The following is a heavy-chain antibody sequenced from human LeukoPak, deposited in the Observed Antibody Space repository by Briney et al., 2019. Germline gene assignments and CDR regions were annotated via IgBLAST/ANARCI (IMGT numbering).Heavy chain of an antibody. V-gene: IGHV4-4*09. CDR1: GDSISNYY. CDR2: ILSSGST. D-gene: IGHD3-3*02. J-gene: IGHJ5*02. Sequence: MASETLSLTCSVSGDSISNYYWNWIRQSPGKGLEWIGYILSSGSTHHNPSLASRISLSMDPSKNQFSLKLSSVTAADTAVYYCARRVISEFSIDKGNWLDPWGQGTLVTVSS. CDR3: ARRVISEFSIDKGNWLDP.